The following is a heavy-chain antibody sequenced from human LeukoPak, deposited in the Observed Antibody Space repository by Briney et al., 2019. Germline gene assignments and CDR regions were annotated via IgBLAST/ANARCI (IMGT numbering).Heavy chain of an antibody. V-gene: IGHV3-49*04. CDR3: SRDGSRIHYGMDV. D-gene: IGHD1-26*01. J-gene: IGHJ6*02. CDR2: IRGKAYGGTT. CDR1: GFTFGDYA. Sequence: GGSLRLSCTASGFTFGDYAMSWVRQAPGKGLEWVGFIRGKAYGGTTEYAASVRGRFTISRDDSKSIAYLQVNSLKTEDTAVYYCSRDGSRIHYGMDVWGQGTTVTVSS.